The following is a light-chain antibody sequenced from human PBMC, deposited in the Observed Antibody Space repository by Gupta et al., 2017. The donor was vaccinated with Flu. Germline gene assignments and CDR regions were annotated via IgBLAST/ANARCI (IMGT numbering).Light chain of an antibody. Sequence: QTVVSQAPSFAVSLGGTVTLTSGYKSRSVSTDNSPRWYQQTPGQPPSPLICTTHRRSSGVAARFSGSILGNNAPLTITGAQADDESDYYCLVSMPVGICLFGGGTKFTVL. V-gene: IGLV8-61*01. CDR1: SRSVSTDNS. CDR2: TTH. J-gene: IGLJ3*02. CDR3: LVSMPVGICL.